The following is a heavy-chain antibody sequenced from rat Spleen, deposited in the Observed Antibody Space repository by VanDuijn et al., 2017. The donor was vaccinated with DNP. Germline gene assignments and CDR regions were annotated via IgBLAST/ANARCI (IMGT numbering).Heavy chain of an antibody. CDR2: ISYSGST. Sequence: VQLQESGPGLVKPSQSLSLPCSVPGYSITSNYWVWIRKFPGNKMEYIGHISYSGSTNYNPSLKSRISITRDTSKNHFFLHLNSVTTEETATYYCARWNRYFDYWGQGAMVTVSS. CDR3: ARWNRYFDY. D-gene: IGHD1-5*01. CDR1: GYSITSNY. V-gene: IGHV3-1*01. J-gene: IGHJ2*01.